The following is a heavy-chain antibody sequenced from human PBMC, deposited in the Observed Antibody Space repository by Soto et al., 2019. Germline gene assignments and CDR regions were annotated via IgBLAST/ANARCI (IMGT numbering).Heavy chain of an antibody. V-gene: IGHV4-4*07. CDR1: GGSIGSYY. J-gene: IGHJ6*02. Sequence: SETLSLTCTVSGGSIGSYYWNWIRQPAGKGLEWIGRIYTSVGTNYNPSLKSRVTMSVDTSKNQLSLKLSTVTAADTAAYYCAREDCSTTSCLYGVDVWGQGTTVTVYS. CDR2: IYTSVGT. D-gene: IGHD2-2*01. CDR3: AREDCSTTSCLYGVDV.